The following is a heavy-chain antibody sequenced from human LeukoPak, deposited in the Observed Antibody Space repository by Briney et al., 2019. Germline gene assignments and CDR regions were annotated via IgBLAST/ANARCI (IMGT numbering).Heavy chain of an antibody. Sequence: SETLSLTCTVSSGSISNNYWSWIRQPPGKGLEWIGYIYFSGSTYYNPSLKSRVTISVDTSKNQFSLKLSSVTAADTAVYYCAREIYSYGLDYWGQGTLVTVSS. CDR2: IYFSGST. V-gene: IGHV4-59*12. CDR3: AREIYSYGLDY. CDR1: SGSISNNY. J-gene: IGHJ4*02. D-gene: IGHD5-18*01.